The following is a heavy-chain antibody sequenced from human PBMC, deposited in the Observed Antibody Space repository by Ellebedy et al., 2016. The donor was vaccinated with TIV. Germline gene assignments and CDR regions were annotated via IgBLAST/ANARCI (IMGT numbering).Heavy chain of an antibody. CDR3: ARVREDRVIIDY. J-gene: IGHJ4*02. V-gene: IGHV4-30-4*08. CDR2: IYYSGST. D-gene: IGHD3-10*01. Sequence: SETLSLTCTVSGGSISSGGYYWSWIRQHPGKGLEWIGYIYYSGSTYYNPSLKSRVTISVDTSKNQFSLKLSSVTAADTAVYYCARVREDRVIIDYWGQGTLVTVSS. CDR1: GGSISSGGYY.